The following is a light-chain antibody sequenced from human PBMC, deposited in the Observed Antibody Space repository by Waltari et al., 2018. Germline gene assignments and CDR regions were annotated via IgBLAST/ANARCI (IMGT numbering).Light chain of an antibody. CDR2: AGS. V-gene: IGKV1-39*01. CDR3: QQTHGRPWT. J-gene: IGKJ1*01. Sequence: DIHMTQSPSSLSASLGDKVSITCRASQNITRYLCWYHQRPGKAPRLLIYAGSTLQSGVPSRFSGSGSGTDFTLTISFLEPEDFATYYCQQTHGRPWTFGQGTRVEI. CDR1: QNITRY.